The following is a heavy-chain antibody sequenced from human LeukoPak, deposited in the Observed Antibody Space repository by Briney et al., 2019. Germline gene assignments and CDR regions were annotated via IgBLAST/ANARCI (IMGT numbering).Heavy chain of an antibody. J-gene: IGHJ5*02. Sequence: SETLSLTCTVSGGSISSSSYYWGWIRQPPGKGLEWIGSIYYSGSTNYNPSLKSRVTISVDTSKNQFSLKLSSVTAADTAVYYCARGTDSDYYYGSGSYLWYHWGQGTLVTVSS. CDR3: ARGTDSDYYYGSGSYLWYH. D-gene: IGHD3-10*01. CDR1: GGSISSSSYY. CDR2: IYYSGST. V-gene: IGHV4-39*07.